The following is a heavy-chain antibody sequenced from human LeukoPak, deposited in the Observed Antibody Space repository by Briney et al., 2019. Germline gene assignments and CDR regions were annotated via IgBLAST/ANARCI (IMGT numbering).Heavy chain of an antibody. CDR2: IYYSGST. Sequence: SETLSLTCTVSGGSISSYYWSWIRQPPGKGLEWIGYIYYSGSTNYNPSLKSRVTISVDTSKNQFSLKLSSVTAADTAVYYCARDMAQRGAFDIWGQGTMVTVSS. CDR3: ARDMAQRGAFDI. V-gene: IGHV4-59*01. J-gene: IGHJ3*02. D-gene: IGHD2-2*01. CDR1: GGSISSYY.